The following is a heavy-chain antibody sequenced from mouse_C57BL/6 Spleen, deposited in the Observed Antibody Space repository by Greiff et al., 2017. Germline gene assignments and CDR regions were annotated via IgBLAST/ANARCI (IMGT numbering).Heavy chain of an antibody. V-gene: IGHV5-17*01. CDR2: ISSGSSTI. D-gene: IGHD2-1*01. Sequence: DVHLVESGGGLVKPGGSLKLSCAASGFTFSDYGMHWVRQAPEKGLEWVAYISSGSSTIYYADTVKGRFTISRDNAKNTLFLQMTSLRSEDTAMYYCARREYGNYVDYWGQGTTLTVSS. J-gene: IGHJ2*01. CDR3: ARREYGNYVDY. CDR1: GFTFSDYG.